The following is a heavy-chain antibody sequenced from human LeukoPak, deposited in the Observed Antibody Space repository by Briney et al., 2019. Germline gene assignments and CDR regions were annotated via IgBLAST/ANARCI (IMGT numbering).Heavy chain of an antibody. CDR3: AREGGHQLFYPSWTHTGHFDF. V-gene: IGHV4-38-2*02. D-gene: IGHD2-8*02. CDR1: TYSIASGYF. J-gene: IGHJ4*02. Sequence: SETLSLTCTVSTYSIASGYFWGWIRQSPGKGLEWIATVHHPDITHYNPSLERRVTISMDPSRNPFSLTLKSVTAAATAVYYCAREGGHQLFYPSWTHTGHFDFWGQGIVVTVSS. CDR2: VHHPDIT.